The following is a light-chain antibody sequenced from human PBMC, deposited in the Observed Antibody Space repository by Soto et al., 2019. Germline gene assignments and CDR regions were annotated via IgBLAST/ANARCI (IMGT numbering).Light chain of an antibody. CDR2: DAS. CDR3: QQRRNWYT. J-gene: IGKJ2*01. CDR1: QNVSNY. V-gene: IGKV3-11*01. Sequence: EIVLTQSPATLSLSPGERATLSCRASQNVSNYLGWYQQKPGQAPRLLIYDASNRATGIPARFSGSGSGTDFTLTISCLEPEDFAVYYCQQRRNWYTFGQGTKLEIK.